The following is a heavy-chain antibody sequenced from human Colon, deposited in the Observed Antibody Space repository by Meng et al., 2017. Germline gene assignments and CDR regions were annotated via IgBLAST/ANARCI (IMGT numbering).Heavy chain of an antibody. Sequence: QGGAGLLKSSETLSLTCAGYGGSFSGYYWSWIRQPPGKGLEWIGEINHSGSTNYNPSLKSRVTISVDTSKNQFSLKLSSVTAADTAVYYCARERLSSGWYGGRWFDPWGQGTLVTVSS. J-gene: IGHJ5*02. CDR3: ARERLSSGWYGGRWFDP. D-gene: IGHD6-19*01. CDR1: GGSFSGYY. V-gene: IGHV4-34*01. CDR2: INHSGST.